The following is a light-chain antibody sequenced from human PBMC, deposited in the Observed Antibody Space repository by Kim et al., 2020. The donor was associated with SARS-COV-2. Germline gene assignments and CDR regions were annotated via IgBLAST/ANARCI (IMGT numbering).Light chain of an antibody. Sequence: GQKVSSSRSGRTPNIGNNYVAWYQQLPGTAPKLLIYDNNKRPSGIPDRFSGSKSGTSATLGITGLQTGDEADYYCGTWDSSLSVVVFGGGTQLTVL. CDR2: DNN. J-gene: IGLJ2*01. V-gene: IGLV1-51*01. CDR1: TPNIGNNY. CDR3: GTWDSSLSVVV.